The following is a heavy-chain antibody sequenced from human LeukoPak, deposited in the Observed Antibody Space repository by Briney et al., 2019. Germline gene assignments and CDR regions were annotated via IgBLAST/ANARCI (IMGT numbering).Heavy chain of an antibody. J-gene: IGHJ4*02. D-gene: IGHD6-19*01. CDR2: IYYSGST. CDR1: GGSISSYY. V-gene: IGHV4-59*01. Sequence: SETLSLTCTVSGGSISSYYWSWIRQPPGKGLEWIGYIYYSGSTNYNPSLKSRVTISVDTSKNQFSLKLSSVTAADTAVYYCARDSGSGWSPYYFDYWGQGTLVTVSP. CDR3: ARDSGSGWSPYYFDY.